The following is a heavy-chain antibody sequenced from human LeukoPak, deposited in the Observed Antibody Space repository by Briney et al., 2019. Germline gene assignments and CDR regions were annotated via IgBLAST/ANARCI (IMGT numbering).Heavy chain of an antibody. CDR2: VYSDAST. J-gene: IGHJ4*02. Sequence: PGGSLRLSCAASGLSVRSNYMAWVRQAPGKGLESVSVVYSDASTYYADSVKGRFTISRDNLRNTLYLQMNSLRPEDTAVYYCARGIKIVGYNTYYFDYWGQGTLVTVSP. V-gene: IGHV3-53*01. D-gene: IGHD2-15*01. CDR3: ARGIKIVGYNTYYFDY. CDR1: GLSVRSNY.